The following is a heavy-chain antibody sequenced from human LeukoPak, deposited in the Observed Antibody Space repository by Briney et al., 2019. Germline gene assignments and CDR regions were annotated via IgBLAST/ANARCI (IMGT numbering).Heavy chain of an antibody. J-gene: IGHJ5*02. V-gene: IGHV3-33*08. Sequence: GGSLRLSCAASGFTFSSYWMHWVRQAPGKRLEWVAVIWDDGNNKRYANSVNGRFTISRDNSENTLYLQMNGPTAEDTAMYYCARDSYQDYYGRFDPWGQGTLVIVSS. D-gene: IGHD3-10*01. CDR2: IWDDGNNK. CDR3: ARDSYQDYYGRFDP. CDR1: GFTFSSYW.